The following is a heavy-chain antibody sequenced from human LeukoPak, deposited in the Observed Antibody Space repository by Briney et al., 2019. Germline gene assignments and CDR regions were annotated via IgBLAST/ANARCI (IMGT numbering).Heavy chain of an antibody. CDR1: GYTFTSYY. V-gene: IGHV1-46*01. J-gene: IGHJ4*02. CDR3: ARDHFWSGYYTQTFDY. CDR2: INPSGGST. Sequence: GASVKVSCKASGYTFTSYYMHWVRQAPGQGLEWMGIINPSGGSTSYAQKFQGRVTMTRDMSTSTVYMELSSLRSEDTAVYYCARDHFWSGYYTQTFDYWGQGTLVTVSS. D-gene: IGHD3-3*02.